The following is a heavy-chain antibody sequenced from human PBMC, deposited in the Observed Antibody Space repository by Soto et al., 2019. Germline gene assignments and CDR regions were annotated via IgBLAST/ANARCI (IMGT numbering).Heavy chain of an antibody. D-gene: IGHD6-19*01. CDR3: AREGSSGGVGNWFDP. CDR2: IIPIFGTA. CDR1: GGTFSSDA. J-gene: IGHJ5*02. V-gene: IGHV1-69*13. Sequence: SVKVSCKASGGTFSSDAISWVRQAPGQGLEWMGRIIPIFGTANYAQKFQGRVTITADESTSTAYMELSSLRSEDTAMYYCAREGSSGGVGNWFDPWGQGTLVTVSS.